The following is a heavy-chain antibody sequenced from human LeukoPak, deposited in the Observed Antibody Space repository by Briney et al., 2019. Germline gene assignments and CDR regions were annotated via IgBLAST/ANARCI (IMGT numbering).Heavy chain of an antibody. J-gene: IGHJ4*02. CDR1: GYTFTNYY. CDR2: IITIFGTA. Sequence: ASVKVSCKASGYTFTNYYVHWVRQAPGQGLEWVGGIITIFGTANYAQKFQGRVTITADESTSTAYMELSSLRSEDTAVYYCAILYDSGSYWGLDYWGQGTLVTVSS. D-gene: IGHD1-26*01. CDR3: AILYDSGSYWGLDY. V-gene: IGHV1-69*13.